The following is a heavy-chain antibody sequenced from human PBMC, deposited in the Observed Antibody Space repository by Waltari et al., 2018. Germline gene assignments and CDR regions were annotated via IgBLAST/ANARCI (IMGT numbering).Heavy chain of an antibody. CDR1: GFTFSDYT. Sequence: EVQLVESGGGLVKPGGSLRLSCADSGFTFSDYTMNWVRQAPGKGLEWVSSISMCISYLHSADSVNGRFTISRDNAKTSLYLQMNSLRAEDTAVYYCAMSYSGTYLDFWGQGTLVTVSS. J-gene: IGHJ4*02. CDR2: ISMCISYL. D-gene: IGHD1-26*01. CDR3: AMSYSGTYLDF. V-gene: IGHV3-21*01.